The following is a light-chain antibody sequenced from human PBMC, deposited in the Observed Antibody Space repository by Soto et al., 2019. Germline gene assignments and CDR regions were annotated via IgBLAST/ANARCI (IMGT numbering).Light chain of an antibody. J-gene: IGLJ1*01. Sequence: QSVLTQPASVSGSFGQSITISCTGASSDVGGYNYVARYQQHPGKAPKLIIYDVINRPSGVSNRFSGSKSGNTASLTISGLQAEDEADYYCSSYTSSHTYVFGSGTKVTVL. CDR1: SSDVGGYNY. CDR2: DVI. CDR3: SSYTSSHTYV. V-gene: IGLV2-14*01.